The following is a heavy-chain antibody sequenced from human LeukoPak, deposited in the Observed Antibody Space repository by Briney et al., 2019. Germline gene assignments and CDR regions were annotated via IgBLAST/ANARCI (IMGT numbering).Heavy chain of an antibody. D-gene: IGHD3-22*01. CDR1: GYTFTGYY. CDR2: INPNSGGT. CDR3: ARDLYDSSGYYCSFDY. V-gene: IGHV1-2*02. J-gene: IGHJ4*02. Sequence: ASVKVSCKASGYTFTGYYMHWVRQAPGQGLEWMGWINPNSGGTNYAQKFQGRVTMTRDTSISTAYMELSRPRSDDTAVYYCARDLYDSSGYYCSFDYWGQGTLVTVSS.